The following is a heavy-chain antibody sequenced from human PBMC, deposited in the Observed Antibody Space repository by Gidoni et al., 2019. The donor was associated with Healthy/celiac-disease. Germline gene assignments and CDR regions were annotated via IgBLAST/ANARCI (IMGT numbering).Heavy chain of an antibody. Sequence: EVQLVESGGGLVQPGGSLRLSCAASGFTFSSYWMSWVRQAPGKGLEWVANIKQDGSEKYYVDSVKGRFTISRDNAKNSLYLQMNSLRAEDTAVYYCARDRGYNWNVHPGFDYWGQGTLVTVSS. D-gene: IGHD1-1*01. CDR3: ARDRGYNWNVHPGFDY. J-gene: IGHJ4*02. V-gene: IGHV3-7*01. CDR1: GFTFSSYW. CDR2: IKQDGSEK.